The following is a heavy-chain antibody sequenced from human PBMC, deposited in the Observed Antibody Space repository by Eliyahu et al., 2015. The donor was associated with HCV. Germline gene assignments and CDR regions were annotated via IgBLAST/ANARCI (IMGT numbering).Heavy chain of an antibody. D-gene: IGHD6-19*01. Sequence: QVQLVQSGAEVKKPGASVKVSCKASGYTFTSYGISWVRQAPGQGLEWMGWISAYNGNTNYAQKLQGRVTMTTDTSTSTAYMELRSLRSDDTAVYYCARVDWVLDSSGWSNHPTVTVYYYMDVWCKGTTVTVSS. CDR2: ISAYNGNT. J-gene: IGHJ6*03. CDR3: ARVDWVLDSSGWSNHPTVTVYYYMDV. CDR1: GYTFTSYG. V-gene: IGHV1-18*01.